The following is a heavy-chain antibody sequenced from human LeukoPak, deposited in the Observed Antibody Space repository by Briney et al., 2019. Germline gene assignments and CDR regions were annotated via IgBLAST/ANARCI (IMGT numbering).Heavy chain of an antibody. CDR2: IYTSGST. V-gene: IGHV4-61*02. CDR3: ARDSFNGWFDY. Sequence: SETLSLTXTVSGGSIGSGSYYWSWIRQPAGKGLQWIGRIYTSGSTNYNPSLKSRVTISVDTSKNQFSLKLSSVTAADTAVYYCARDSFNGWFDYWGQGTLVTVSS. CDR1: GGSIGSGSYY. J-gene: IGHJ4*02. D-gene: IGHD2-8*01.